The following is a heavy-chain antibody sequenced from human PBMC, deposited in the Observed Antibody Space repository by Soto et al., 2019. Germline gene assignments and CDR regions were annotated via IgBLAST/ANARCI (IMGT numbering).Heavy chain of an antibody. CDR3: AKAPFRRPYYFYGMDV. J-gene: IGHJ6*02. CDR2: ISEDAETD. Sequence: GSLRLSCVASGFTFSDFGMHWVRQGPGKGLEWLAVISEDAETDFHADSVKGRFTVSRDNFKETLYLQMNSLTTDDSGVYFCAKAPFRRPYYFYGMDVWGQGTTVTVSS. D-gene: IGHD3-10*01. CDR1: GFTFSDFG. V-gene: IGHV3-30*18.